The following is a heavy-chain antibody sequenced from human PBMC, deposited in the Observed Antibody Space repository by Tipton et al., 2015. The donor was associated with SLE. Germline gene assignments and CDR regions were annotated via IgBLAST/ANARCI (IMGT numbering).Heavy chain of an antibody. J-gene: IGHJ2*01. V-gene: IGHV4-61*08. Sequence: TLSLTCTVSGGSISSGGYYWSWIRQHPGKGLEWIGYIYYSGSTNYNPSLKSRVTISVDTSKNQFSLKLSSVTAADTAVYYCAREGRGGWYFDLWGRGTLVTVSS. D-gene: IGHD3-10*01. CDR1: GGSISSGGYY. CDR3: AREGRGGWYFDL. CDR2: IYYSGST.